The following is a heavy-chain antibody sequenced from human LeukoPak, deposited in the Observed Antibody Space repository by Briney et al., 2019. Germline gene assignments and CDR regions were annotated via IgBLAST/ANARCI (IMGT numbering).Heavy chain of an antibody. CDR2: IYSGGST. J-gene: IGHJ6*02. Sequence: PGGSLRLSCAASGFTVSSNYMSWVRQAPGKGLEWVSVIYSGGSTYYADSVKGRFTISRDNSKNTLYLQMNSLRAEDTAVYYCATTDYRDDYYYGMDVWGQGTTVTVSS. CDR3: ATTDYRDDYYYGMDV. D-gene: IGHD4/OR15-4a*01. V-gene: IGHV3-66*01. CDR1: GFTVSSNY.